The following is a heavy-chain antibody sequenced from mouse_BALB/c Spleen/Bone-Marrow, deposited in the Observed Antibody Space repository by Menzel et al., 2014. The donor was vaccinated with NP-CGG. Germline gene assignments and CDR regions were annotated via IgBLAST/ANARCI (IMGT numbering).Heavy chain of an antibody. J-gene: IGHJ4*01. Sequence: EVQLQQSGAELVKPGASVKLSCTASGFNIKDTYMHWVKQRPEQGLEWIGRIDPANGNTKYDPNFQGKATITADTSSNTAYLQLSSLTSEDTAVYYCALFLRYDAMDYWGQGTSVTVSS. CDR1: GFNIKDTY. CDR2: IDPANGNT. CDR3: ALFLRYDAMDY. D-gene: IGHD1-1*01. V-gene: IGHV14-3*02.